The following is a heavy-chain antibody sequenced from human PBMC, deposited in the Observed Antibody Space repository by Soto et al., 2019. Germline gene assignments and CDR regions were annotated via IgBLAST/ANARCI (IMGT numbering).Heavy chain of an antibody. Sequence: QVQLVESVGGVVQPGRSLRLSCAASGFTFSSYGMHWVRQAPGKGLEWVAVISYDGSNKYYADSVKGRFTISRDNSKNTLYLKMNSLRAEDTAVYYCAKSAPGGYYYYGMDVWGQGTTVTVSS. V-gene: IGHV3-30*18. D-gene: IGHD1-1*01. CDR3: AKSAPGGYYYYGMDV. CDR1: GFTFSSYG. J-gene: IGHJ6*02. CDR2: ISYDGSNK.